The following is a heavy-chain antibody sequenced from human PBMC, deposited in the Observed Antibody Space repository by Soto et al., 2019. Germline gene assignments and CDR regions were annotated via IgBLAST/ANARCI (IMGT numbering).Heavy chain of an antibody. CDR3: AKDHACGSYPY. Sequence: EVQLVESGGGLVQPGGSLRLSCVISGSTFSSHWMTWVRQAPGKGLEWVASINQDGFGKHYVDSVKGRFTISRDSAKISLYLQMDSLRAEYTAVYYCAKDHACGSYPYWGQGALVTVSS. D-gene: IGHD1-26*01. CDR2: INQDGFGK. CDR1: GSTFSSHW. J-gene: IGHJ4*02. V-gene: IGHV3-7*05.